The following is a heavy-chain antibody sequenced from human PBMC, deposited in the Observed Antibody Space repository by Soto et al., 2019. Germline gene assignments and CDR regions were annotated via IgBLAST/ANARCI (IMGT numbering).Heavy chain of an antibody. CDR3: ASDRAVGALHF. CDR2: IKQDGSEK. V-gene: IGHV3-7*05. CDR1: GFTFSNYW. J-gene: IGHJ4*02. D-gene: IGHD1-26*01. Sequence: EVQLVESGGGLVQPGGSLRLSCAASGFTFSNYWMSWVRQAPGKGLEWVANIKQDGSEKYYVDSVKGRFTISRDNAKNSLYLQMNGLRAEDPAVYYCASDRAVGALHFWGQGTLVTVSS.